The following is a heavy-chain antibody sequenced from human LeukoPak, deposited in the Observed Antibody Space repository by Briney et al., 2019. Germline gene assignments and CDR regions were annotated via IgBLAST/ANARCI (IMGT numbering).Heavy chain of an antibody. D-gene: IGHD6-19*01. CDR3: ATGVRGYNSALDY. J-gene: IGHJ4*02. Sequence: GGSLRLSCAASGFTFSNYYMNWVRQAPGKGLEGVSSISSGSNYIYYADSLKGRFTISRDNAKNSLYLQMNSLRAEDTAVYYCATGVRGYNSALDYWGQGTLVTVSP. V-gene: IGHV3-21*01. CDR1: GFTFSNYY. CDR2: ISSGSNYI.